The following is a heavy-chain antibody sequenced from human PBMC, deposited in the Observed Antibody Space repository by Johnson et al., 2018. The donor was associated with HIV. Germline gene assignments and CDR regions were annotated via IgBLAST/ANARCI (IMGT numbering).Heavy chain of an antibody. CDR2: IYSGGST. CDR3: ARGVRGVIID. CDR1: GLTVSGNY. J-gene: IGHJ3*01. V-gene: IGHV3-66*01. Sequence: VQLVESGGGVVQPGGSLRLSCAASGLTVSGNYMSWGQAPGKGLEWVSVIYSGGSTYYADSVKGRFTISRDSSKNTVYLQMNNLRAEDTAVYNCARGVRGVIIDWGQGTMVAVSS. D-gene: IGHD3-10*01.